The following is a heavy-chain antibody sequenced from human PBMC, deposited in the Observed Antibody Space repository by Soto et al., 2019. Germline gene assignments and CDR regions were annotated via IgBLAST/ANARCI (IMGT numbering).Heavy chain of an antibody. CDR3: AKAPGYSGSSFDC. Sequence: GGSLRLSCAASGFTFSSYAMNWVRQAPGKGLEWVSTITGSGGSTYYADSVKGRFAISRDNSKTALYLQMNSLRAEDTAVYYCAKAPGYSGSSFDCWGQGTLVTVSS. D-gene: IGHD6-6*01. V-gene: IGHV3-23*01. CDR2: ITGSGGST. CDR1: GFTFSSYA. J-gene: IGHJ4*02.